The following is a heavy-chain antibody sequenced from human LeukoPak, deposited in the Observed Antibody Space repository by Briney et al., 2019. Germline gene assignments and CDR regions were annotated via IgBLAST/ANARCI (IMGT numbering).Heavy chain of an antibody. V-gene: IGHV3-74*01. CDR2: INSDGSST. J-gene: IGHJ6*02. D-gene: IGHD3-10*01. CDR1: GFTFSSYW. CDR3: ARTGVVAGVRYYGMDV. Sequence: PGGSLRLSCAASGFTFSSYWMHWVRQAPGKGLVWVSRINSDGSSTSYADSVKGRFTISRDNAKNTLCLQMNSLRAEDTAVYYCARTGVVAGVRYYGMDVWGQGTTVTVSS.